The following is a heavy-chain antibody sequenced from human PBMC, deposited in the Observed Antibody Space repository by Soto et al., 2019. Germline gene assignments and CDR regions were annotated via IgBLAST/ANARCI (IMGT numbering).Heavy chain of an antibody. CDR3: AREDSSGWRAFDFEY. V-gene: IGHV3-33*01. CDR1: GSNFSSYG. Sequence: GGSLRLSCAASGSNFSSYGMNWVRQAPGKGLEWVAVIWYDGSNKYYADSVKGRFTISRDNSKNTLYLQMNSLRAEDKAVYYCAREDSSGWRAFDFEYWGQGTLVTVSS. CDR2: IWYDGSNK. D-gene: IGHD6-19*01. J-gene: IGHJ4*02.